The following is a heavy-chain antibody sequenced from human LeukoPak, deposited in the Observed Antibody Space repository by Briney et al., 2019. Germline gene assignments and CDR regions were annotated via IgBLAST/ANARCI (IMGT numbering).Heavy chain of an antibody. V-gene: IGHV1-69*13. CDR2: IIPIFGTV. CDR3: ATALGSTSIDYYYFGMDV. D-gene: IGHD2-2*01. Sequence: SVKVSCKASGGTFSSYAISWVRQAPGQGLEWMGGIIPIFGTVNYAQKFQGRVTITADESTSTAYMELSSLRSEDTAVYYCATALGSTSIDYYYFGMDVWGKGTTVTVSS. J-gene: IGHJ6*04. CDR1: GGTFSSYA.